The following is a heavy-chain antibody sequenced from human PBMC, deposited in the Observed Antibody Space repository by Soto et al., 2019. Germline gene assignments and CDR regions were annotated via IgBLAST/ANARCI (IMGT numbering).Heavy chain of an antibody. D-gene: IGHD6-19*01. Sequence: EVQLLESGGGLVQPGGSLRLSCAASGFTFSSYAMSWVRQAPGKGVEWVSGISGSGDSTYYADSVKGRFTISRDNSKNTLFLQMNSLGAEDTALYYCAKTVPGTKYWGQGTLVTVSS. CDR1: GFTFSSYA. J-gene: IGHJ4*02. CDR2: ISGSGDST. V-gene: IGHV3-23*01. CDR3: AKTVPGTKY.